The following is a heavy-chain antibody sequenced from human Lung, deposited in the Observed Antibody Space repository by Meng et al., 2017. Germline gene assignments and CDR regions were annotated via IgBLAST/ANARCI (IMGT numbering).Heavy chain of an antibody. J-gene: IGHJ5*02. CDR2: IYHSGST. V-gene: IGHV4-4*02. CDR3: ARGSITMVRGVSVFDP. D-gene: IGHD3-10*01. Sequence: QAQMEESGPGLVKLSGSLSVTCAVSGGSISRSTWWSWVRQPPGKGLEWIGEIYHSGSTNYNPSLKSRVTISVDKSKNQFSLKLSSVTAADTAVYYCARGSITMVRGVSVFDPWGQGTLVTVSS. CDR1: GGSISRSTW.